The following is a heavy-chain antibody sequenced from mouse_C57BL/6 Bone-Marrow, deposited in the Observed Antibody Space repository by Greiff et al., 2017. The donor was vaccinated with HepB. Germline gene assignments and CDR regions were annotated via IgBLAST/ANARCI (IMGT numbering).Heavy chain of an antibody. CDR3: ARRGITTVVAEDYWYFDV. J-gene: IGHJ1*03. CDR2: IDPEDGET. Sequence: EVKLVESGAELVKPGASVKLSCTASGFNIKDYYMHWVKQRTEQGLEWIGRIDPEDGETKYAPKFQGKATITADTSSNTAYLQLSSLTSEDTAVYYCARRGITTVVAEDYWYFDVWGTGTTVTVSS. V-gene: IGHV14-2*01. CDR1: GFNIKDYY. D-gene: IGHD1-1*01.